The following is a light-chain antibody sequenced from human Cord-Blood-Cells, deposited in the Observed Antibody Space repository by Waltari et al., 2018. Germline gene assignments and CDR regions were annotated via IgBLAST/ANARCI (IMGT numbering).Light chain of an antibody. CDR1: QDISNY. CDR2: DAS. CDR3: QQYDNLPLT. J-gene: IGKJ4*01. V-gene: IGKV1-33*01. Sequence: DIQMTKSPSSLSASVGDRVTITCQASQDISNYLKWYQQKPGKAPKLLVYDASNLETGVPSRFSGSGSGTDFTFTISSLQPEDIATYYCQQYDNLPLTFCGGTKVEIK.